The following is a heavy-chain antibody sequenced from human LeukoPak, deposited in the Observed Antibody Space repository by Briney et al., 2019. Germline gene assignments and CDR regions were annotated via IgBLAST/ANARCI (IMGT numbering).Heavy chain of an antibody. CDR3: ARGAPSRNADAFDI. CDR1: GGSISSYY. J-gene: IGHJ3*02. CDR2: IYYSGST. D-gene: IGHD1-26*01. V-gene: IGHV4-59*08. Sequence: SETLSLTCTVSGGSISSYYWSWIRQPPGKGLEWIGYIYYSGSTNYNPSLKSRVTISVDTSKNQFSLKLSSVTAADTAVYYCARGAPSRNADAFDIWGQGTMVTVSS.